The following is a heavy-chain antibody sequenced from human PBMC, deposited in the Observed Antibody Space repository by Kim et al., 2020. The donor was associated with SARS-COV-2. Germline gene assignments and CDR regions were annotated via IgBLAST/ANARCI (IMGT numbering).Heavy chain of an antibody. Sequence: TAYAAPAKGRFTISRDASENTLYLKMNSLKTEDAGLYYCATDIFLQPRFPYWGQGTLVIVSS. CDR3: ATDIFLQPRFPY. D-gene: IGHD1-1*01. J-gene: IGHJ4*02. CDR2: T. V-gene: IGHV3-15*01.